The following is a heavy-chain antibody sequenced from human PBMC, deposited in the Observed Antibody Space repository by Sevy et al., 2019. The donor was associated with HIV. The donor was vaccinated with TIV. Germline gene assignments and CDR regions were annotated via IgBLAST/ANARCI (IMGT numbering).Heavy chain of an antibody. CDR1: GGSISSYY. J-gene: IGHJ5*02. D-gene: IGHD6-13*01. CDR3: VRETWGGIAAAGGPISTKNWFDP. CDR2: TYPSGNT. V-gene: IGHV4-4*07. Sequence: SETLSLTCTVSGGSISSYYWNWIRQPAGKGLEWIGRTYPSGNTNYNPSLKSRVTMSVDTSKNQFSLKVSSVTAADTAVYYCVRETWGGIAAAGGPISTKNWFDPWGQGTLVTVSS.